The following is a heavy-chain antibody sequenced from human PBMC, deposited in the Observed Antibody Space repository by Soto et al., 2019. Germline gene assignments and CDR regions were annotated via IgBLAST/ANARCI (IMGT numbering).Heavy chain of an antibody. CDR1: GGSIRGYY. CDR2: IYFRGNT. Sequence: SETLSLTCTVSGGSIRGYYWSWIRQTPGKGLEWIGSIYFRGNTNYNPSLQTRVTISLDKSKSQFSLKLNSVTAADSAVYFCARLEGLATISYYFDFWGQGALVTVSS. J-gene: IGHJ4*02. V-gene: IGHV4-59*08. D-gene: IGHD3-9*01. CDR3: ARLEGLATISYYFDF.